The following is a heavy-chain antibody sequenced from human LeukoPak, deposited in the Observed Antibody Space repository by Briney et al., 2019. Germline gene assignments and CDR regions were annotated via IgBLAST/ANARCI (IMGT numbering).Heavy chain of an antibody. V-gene: IGHV4-39*01. CDR1: GGSISSSSYY. CDR2: IYYSGST. Sequence: PSETLSLTCTVSGGSISSSSYYWGWIRQPPGKGLEWIGSIYYSGSTYYNPSLKSRVTISVGTSKNQFSLKLSSVTAADTAVYYCACCNAKTSLTNFDYWGQGTLVTVSS. D-gene: IGHD2/OR15-2a*01. J-gene: IGHJ4*02. CDR3: ACCNAKTSLTNFDY.